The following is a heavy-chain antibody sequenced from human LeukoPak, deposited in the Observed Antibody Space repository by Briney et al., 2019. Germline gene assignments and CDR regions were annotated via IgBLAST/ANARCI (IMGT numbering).Heavy chain of an antibody. CDR1: GYTFTSYA. D-gene: IGHD6-13*01. CDR2: INTNTGNP. J-gene: IGHJ3*02. CDR3: ARAGPLSSSWSHDAFDI. Sequence: GASVKVSCKAYGYTFTSYAMNWVRQAPGQGLEWMGWINTNTGNPTYAQGFTGRFVFSLDTSVSTAYLQISSLKAEDTAVYYCARAGPLSSSWSHDAFDIWGQGTMVTVSS. V-gene: IGHV7-4-1*02.